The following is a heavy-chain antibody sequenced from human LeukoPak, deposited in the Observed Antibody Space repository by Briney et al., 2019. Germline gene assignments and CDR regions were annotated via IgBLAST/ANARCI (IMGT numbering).Heavy chain of an antibody. CDR1: GFTFSDYY. D-gene: IGHD3-22*01. V-gene: IGHV3-11*01. CDR3: ARDPYDSSGYYYAGYFDY. Sequence: TGGSLRLSCAASGFTFSDYYMSWIRQAPGKGQEWVSYISSSGSTIYYADSVKGRFTISRDNAKNSLYLQMNSLRAEDTAVYYCARDPYDSSGYYYAGYFDYWGQGTLVTVSS. CDR2: ISSSGSTI. J-gene: IGHJ4*02.